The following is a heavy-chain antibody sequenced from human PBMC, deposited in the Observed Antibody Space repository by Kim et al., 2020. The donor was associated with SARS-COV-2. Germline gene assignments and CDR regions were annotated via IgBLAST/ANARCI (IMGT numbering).Heavy chain of an antibody. CDR1: GGTFSSYA. V-gene: IGHV1-69*13. D-gene: IGHD4-17*01. J-gene: IGHJ6*02. CDR3: ARGLEPPWHGERYYYYYGMDV. CDR2: IIPIFGTA. Sequence: SVKVSCKASGGTFSSYAISWVRQAPGQGLEWMGGIIPIFGTANYAQKFQGRVTITADESTSTAYMELSSLRSEDTAVYYCARGLEPPWHGERYYYYYGMDVWGQGTTVTVSS.